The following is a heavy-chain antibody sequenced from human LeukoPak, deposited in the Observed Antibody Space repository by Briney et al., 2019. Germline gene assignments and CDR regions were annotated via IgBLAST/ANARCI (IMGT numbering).Heavy chain of an antibody. V-gene: IGHV3-48*03. J-gene: IGHJ6*04. Sequence: GGSLRLSCAASEFTFSSYEMNWVRQAPGKGLEWVSYISRGGNTIYYADSVKGRFTISRDNAKNSLYLQMNSLRAEDTAVYYCAELGITMIGGVWGKGTTVTISS. D-gene: IGHD3-10*02. CDR3: AELGITMIGGV. CDR1: EFTFSSYE. CDR2: ISRGGNTI.